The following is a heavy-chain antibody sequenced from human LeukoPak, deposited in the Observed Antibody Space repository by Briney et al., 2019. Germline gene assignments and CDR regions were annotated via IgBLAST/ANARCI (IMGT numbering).Heavy chain of an antibody. Sequence: PGGSLRLSCAASGFTFDDYVMNWVRQAPGKGLEWVSGISWNSGTIGYADSVKGRFTISRDNAKNSLYLQMNSLRAEDTALYYCVKGAAYHLGDAFDIWGQGTMVTASS. V-gene: IGHV3-9*01. CDR1: GFTFDDYV. D-gene: IGHD2-15*01. CDR3: VKGAAYHLGDAFDI. CDR2: ISWNSGTI. J-gene: IGHJ3*02.